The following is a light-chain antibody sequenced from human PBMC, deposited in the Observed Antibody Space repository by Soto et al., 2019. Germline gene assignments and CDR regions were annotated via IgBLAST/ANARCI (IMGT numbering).Light chain of an antibody. J-gene: IGKJ3*01. CDR3: QQYDTLPPT. Sequence: DIPMTQSPSSLSASVGDRVTITCQASQDISNYLNWYQQKPGKAPKLLMSDASILETGVPSRFSGSGSGTDFTFTISGLQPEAIATYYCQQYDTLPPTFGPGTKVDLK. CDR2: DAS. V-gene: IGKV1-33*01. CDR1: QDISNY.